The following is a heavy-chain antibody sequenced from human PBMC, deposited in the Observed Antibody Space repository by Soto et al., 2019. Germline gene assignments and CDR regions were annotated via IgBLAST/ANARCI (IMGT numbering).Heavy chain of an antibody. Sequence: EVQLLESGGGLIQPGGSLRLSCAVSGFIFGNYAMSWVRQAPGKGLEWVSAITDTGGDAKYADSVRGRFAISRDNSKNTLYLQMSALRAEDSAIYFCVRGSKDSYPGSRIFDFWGRGTLVTVSS. CDR1: GFIFGNYA. J-gene: IGHJ4*02. CDR3: VRGSKDSYPGSRIFDF. CDR2: ITDTGGDA. D-gene: IGHD3-10*01. V-gene: IGHV3-23*01.